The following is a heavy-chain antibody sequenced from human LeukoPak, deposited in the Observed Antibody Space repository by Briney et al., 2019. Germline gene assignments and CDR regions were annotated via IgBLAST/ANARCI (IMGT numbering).Heavy chain of an antibody. CDR2: INPSSGGT. J-gene: IGHJ4*02. V-gene: IGHV1-2*02. D-gene: IGHD6-13*01. CDR1: GYTFTGYY. CDR3: ARTSNAYSSSWYVY. Sequence: GASVKVSCKASGYTFTGYYMHWVRQAPGQGLEWMGWINPSSGGTNYAQKFQGRVTMTRDTSISTAYMELSRLRSDDTAVYYCARTSNAYSSSWYVYWGQGTLVTVSS.